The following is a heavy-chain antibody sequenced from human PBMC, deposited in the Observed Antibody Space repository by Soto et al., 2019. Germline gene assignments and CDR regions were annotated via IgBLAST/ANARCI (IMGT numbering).Heavy chain of an antibody. CDR3: ARGGLYCSGGSCYRARWFDP. CDR2: INSDGSST. J-gene: IGHJ5*02. V-gene: IGHV3-74*01. D-gene: IGHD2-15*01. CDR1: GFTFSSYW. Sequence: GGSLRLSCAASGFTFSSYWMHWVRQAPGKGLVWVSRINSDGSSTSYADSVKGRFTISRDNAKNTLYLQMNSLRAEDTAVYYCARGGLYCSGGSCYRARWFDPWGQGTLVTV.